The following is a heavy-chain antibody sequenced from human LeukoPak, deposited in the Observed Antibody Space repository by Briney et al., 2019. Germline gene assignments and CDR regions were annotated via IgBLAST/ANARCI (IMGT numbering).Heavy chain of an antibody. J-gene: IGHJ4*02. CDR2: ISWNGGNT. CDR3: AREGIYCVNGVCYLDY. V-gene: IGHV3-20*04. CDR1: GFTFSSYT. D-gene: IGHD2-8*01. Sequence: GGSLRLSCADSGFTFSSYTMNWVRQAPGKGLEWVSGISWNGGNTGYADSVKGRFTISRDNAKNSLFLQVNSLRADDTAFYYGAREGIYCVNGVCYLDYWGQGTLVTVSS.